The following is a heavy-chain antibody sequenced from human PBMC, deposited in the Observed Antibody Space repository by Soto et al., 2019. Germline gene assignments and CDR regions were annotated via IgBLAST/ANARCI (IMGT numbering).Heavy chain of an antibody. CDR3: AANVPTVTYYYYYGMDV. CDR2: IVVGSGNT. D-gene: IGHD4-17*01. CDR1: GFTFTSSA. Sequence: SVRVYCKASGFTFTSSAVQWVRQARGQRLEWIGWIVVGSGNTNYAQKFQERVTITRDMSTSTAYMELSSLRSEDTAVYYCAANVPTVTYYYYYGMDVWGQGTKVT. V-gene: IGHV1-58*01. J-gene: IGHJ6*02.